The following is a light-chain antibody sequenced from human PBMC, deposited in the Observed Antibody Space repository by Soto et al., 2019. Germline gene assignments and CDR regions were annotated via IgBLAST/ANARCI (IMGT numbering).Light chain of an antibody. Sequence: EIVLTQSPGTLSLSPGERATVSCRASQTVRGIYLAWYQQKPGQAPRLLIYGGSSRATGIPDRFSGSRSVTDCTLTISILEPEHFAVYDCHQFGSAPEGTFGLGTKVEI. CDR2: GGS. V-gene: IGKV3-20*01. CDR1: QTVRGIY. CDR3: HQFGSAPEGT. J-gene: IGKJ1*01.